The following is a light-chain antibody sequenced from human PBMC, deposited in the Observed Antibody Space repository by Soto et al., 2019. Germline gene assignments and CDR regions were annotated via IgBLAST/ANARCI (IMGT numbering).Light chain of an antibody. CDR3: QQYVGSPST. CDR2: DAS. CDR1: QSVGNNY. Sequence: EIVLTQSPGTLSLSPGERATLSCRASQSVGNNYLAWYQQKPGQGPRLLIYDASSRATGIPDRFSGSASGTDFTLTISRLEPEDFAVYYCQQYVGSPSTFGQGTKV. V-gene: IGKV3-20*01. J-gene: IGKJ1*01.